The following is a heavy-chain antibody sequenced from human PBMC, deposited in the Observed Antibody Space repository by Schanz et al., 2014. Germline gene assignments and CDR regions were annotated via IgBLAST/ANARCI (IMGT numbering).Heavy chain of an antibody. V-gene: IGHV3-21*04. CDR3: AKVWGSDYFYPFDY. Sequence: EVQLVESGGGLVKSGGSLRLSCATSGFIFTSYSMHWVRQAPGKGLEWVSSISSTSTYLCYADSVKGRFTISRDSARNSLYLQMSSLRAEDTAVYYCAKVWGSDYFYPFDYWGQGTLVTVSS. J-gene: IGHJ4*02. CDR1: GFIFTSYS. D-gene: IGHD3-22*01. CDR2: ISSTSTYL.